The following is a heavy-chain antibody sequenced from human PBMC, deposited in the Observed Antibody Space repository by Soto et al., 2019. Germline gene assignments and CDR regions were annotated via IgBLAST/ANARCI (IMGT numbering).Heavy chain of an antibody. J-gene: IGHJ4*02. V-gene: IGHV2-5*02. CDR3: VHRRGEYGNWNSGDSDY. CDR1: GFSLTTNGVG. CDR2: IYWDDDK. Sequence: QITLKESGPTLMKPTQTLTLTCTFSGFSLTTNGVGVGWIRQPPGKALEWLVFIYWDDDKRYNPSLNSRLTITKDTSKNQVVFTMTNVDPVDTATYYCVHRRGEYGNWNSGDSDYWGQGTLVTVSS. D-gene: IGHD1-1*01.